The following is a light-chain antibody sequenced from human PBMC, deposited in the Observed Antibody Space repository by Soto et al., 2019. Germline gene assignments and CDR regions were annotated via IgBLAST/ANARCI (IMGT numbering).Light chain of an antibody. CDR2: KTS. J-gene: IGKJ1*01. CDR1: QSISSW. Sequence: DIQITQSPSTLSASVGDRVTITCRASQSISSWLAWYQQKPGKAPKLLIYKTSDLESGVPSRFSGSGSGTEFTLTISSLQPDDFATXXXXXXXXXXWXFGQGTKVDIK. V-gene: IGKV1-5*03. CDR3: XXXXXXXWX.